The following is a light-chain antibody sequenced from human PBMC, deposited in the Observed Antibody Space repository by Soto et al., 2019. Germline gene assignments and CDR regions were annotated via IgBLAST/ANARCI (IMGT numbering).Light chain of an antibody. CDR2: EVS. Sequence: QSVLTQPPSASGSPGQTVSISCIGTSSDVGGYDYVSWYQQHPGKVPKVIIYEVSKRPSGVPDRFSGSKSGNTASLTVSGLQADDEADYYCASYACSNNFCVFGTGSMVTV. J-gene: IGLJ1*01. V-gene: IGLV2-8*01. CDR1: SSDVGGYDY. CDR3: ASYACSNNFCV.